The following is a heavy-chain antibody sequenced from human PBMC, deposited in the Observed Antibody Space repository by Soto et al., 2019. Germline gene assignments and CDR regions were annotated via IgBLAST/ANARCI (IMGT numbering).Heavy chain of an antibody. CDR2: ISAYNGNT. D-gene: IGHD3-3*01. V-gene: IGHV1-18*01. CDR1: GYTFTSYG. Sequence: QVQLVQSGAEVKKPGASVKVSCKASGYTFTSYGISWVRQAPGQGLEWMGWISAYNGNTNYAQKLQGRVTMTTDSSTSTAYMELRSLRSDDTAVYYCARDEEAYDFWSGYLFDYWGQGTLVTVSS. J-gene: IGHJ4*02. CDR3: ARDEEAYDFWSGYLFDY.